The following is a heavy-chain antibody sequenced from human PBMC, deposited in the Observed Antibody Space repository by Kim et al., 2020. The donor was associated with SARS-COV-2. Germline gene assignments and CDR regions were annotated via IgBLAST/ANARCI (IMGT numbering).Heavy chain of an antibody. CDR1: GGTFSSYA. CDR3: AEGGYCSSTSCYH. CDR2: IIPILGIA. Sequence: SVKVSCKASGGTFSSYAISWVRQAPGQGLEWMGRIIPILGIANYAQKFQGRVTITADKSTSTAYMELSSLRSEDTAVYYCAEGGYCSSTSCYHWGQGTLVTVSS. V-gene: IGHV1-69*04. D-gene: IGHD2-2*01. J-gene: IGHJ4*02.